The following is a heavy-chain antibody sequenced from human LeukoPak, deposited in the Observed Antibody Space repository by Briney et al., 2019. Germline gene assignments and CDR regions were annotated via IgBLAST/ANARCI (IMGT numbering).Heavy chain of an antibody. Sequence: SETLSLTCTVSGDSISSYYWSWIRQPPGKGLEWIGYIYYSGSTNYNPSLKSRVAISVDTSKNQFSLKLSSVTAADTAVYYCATVAVRGVMGWFDPWGQGTLVTVSS. CDR3: ATVAVRGVMGWFDP. V-gene: IGHV4-59*08. CDR2: IYYSGST. D-gene: IGHD3-10*01. CDR1: GDSISSYY. J-gene: IGHJ5*02.